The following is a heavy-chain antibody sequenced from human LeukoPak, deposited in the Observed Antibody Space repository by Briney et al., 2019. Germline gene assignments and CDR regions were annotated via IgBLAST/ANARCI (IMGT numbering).Heavy chain of an antibody. CDR2: IKSDGSST. V-gene: IGHV3-74*01. J-gene: IGHJ4*02. CDR1: GFTFTSYW. CDR3: TRSIAGQYYFDY. Sequence: PGGSLRLSCATSGFTFTSYWMHWVRQAPGKGPVWVSRIKSDGSSTGYADYVKGRFTISRDNAMNTVYLQMNSLRAEDTAVYYCTRSIAGQYYFDYWGQGTLVTVSS. D-gene: IGHD6-6*01.